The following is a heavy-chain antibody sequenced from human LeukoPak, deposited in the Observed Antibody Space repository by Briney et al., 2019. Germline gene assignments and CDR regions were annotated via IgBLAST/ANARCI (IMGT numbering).Heavy chain of an antibody. J-gene: IGHJ4*02. CDR2: IRYDGSNK. Sequence: GGSLRLPCAASGFTFSSYGMHWVRQAPGKGLEWVAFIRYDGSNKYYADSVKGRFTISRDNSKNTLYLQMNSLRAEDTAVYYCAKAPGVVPAAGADWGQGTLVTVSS. CDR3: AKAPGVVPAAGAD. V-gene: IGHV3-30*02. D-gene: IGHD2-2*01. CDR1: GFTFSSYG.